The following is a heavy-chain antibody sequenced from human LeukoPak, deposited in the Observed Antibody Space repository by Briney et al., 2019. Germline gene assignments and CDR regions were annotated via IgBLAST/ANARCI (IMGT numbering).Heavy chain of an antibody. CDR2: ISAGNGNT. CDR3: ARDSGSGSNDY. D-gene: IGHD1-26*01. CDR1: GYTFTSYA. V-gene: IGHV1-3*01. Sequence: ASVKVSCKASGYTFTSYAIHRVRQAPGQRLEWMGWISAGNGNTKYSQNFQGRVTFISNTSATTAFMELSSLRSEDAAVYYCARDSGSGSNDYWGQGTLVTVSS. J-gene: IGHJ4*02.